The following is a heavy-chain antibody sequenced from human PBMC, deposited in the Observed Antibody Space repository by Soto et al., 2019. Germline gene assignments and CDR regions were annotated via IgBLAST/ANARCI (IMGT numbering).Heavy chain of an antibody. D-gene: IGHD3-3*01. Sequence: HPGGSLRLSCAASGFTFSSYWMHWVRQAPGKGLVWVSRINSDGSSTSYADSVKGRFTISRDNAKNTLYLQMNSLRAEDTAVYYCARDQGDYDFWKYKYYYYGMDVWGQGTTVTVSS. V-gene: IGHV3-74*01. CDR1: GFTFSSYW. CDR3: ARDQGDYDFWKYKYYYYGMDV. J-gene: IGHJ6*02. CDR2: INSDGSST.